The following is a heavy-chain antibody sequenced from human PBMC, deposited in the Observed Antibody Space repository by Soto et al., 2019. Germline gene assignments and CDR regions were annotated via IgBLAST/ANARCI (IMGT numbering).Heavy chain of an antibody. CDR1: GGSISSGGYY. CDR2: IYYSGST. CDR3: ARVSWNYVNNWFDP. D-gene: IGHD1-7*01. Sequence: QVQLQESGPGLVKPSQTLSLTCTVSGGSISSGGYYWSWIRQHPGKGLEWIGYIYYSGSTYYNPSLKSLVTISVDTSKNQFSLKLSSVTAADTAVYYCARVSWNYVNNWFDPWGQGTLVTVSS. J-gene: IGHJ5*02. V-gene: IGHV4-31*01.